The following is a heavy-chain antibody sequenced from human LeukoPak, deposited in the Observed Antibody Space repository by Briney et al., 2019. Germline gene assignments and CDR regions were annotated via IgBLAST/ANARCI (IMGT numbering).Heavy chain of an antibody. Sequence: AVKVSCKASGGTFSSYAISWVRQPPAPGLEWMGGIITIFGTANYAQKFQGRVTITADESTSTAYMELSSLRSEDTAVYDCAREINCSGGSCYRGDAFDIWGQGTMVTVSS. CDR1: GGTFSSYA. D-gene: IGHD2-15*01. CDR2: IITIFGTA. J-gene: IGHJ3*02. CDR3: AREINCSGGSCYRGDAFDI. V-gene: IGHV1-69*13.